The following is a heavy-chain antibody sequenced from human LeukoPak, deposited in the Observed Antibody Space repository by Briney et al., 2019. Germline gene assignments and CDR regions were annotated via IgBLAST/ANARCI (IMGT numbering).Heavy chain of an antibody. Sequence: QPGGSLRLSCAASGFTFSSYAMSWVRQAPGKGLEWVSAISGSGGSTYYADSVKGRFTISRDNSKNTLYLQMNSLRAEDTAVYYCAKSTMYSSGSYYYYYGMDVWGQGTTVTVSS. CDR1: GFTFSSYA. CDR3: AKSTMYSSGSYYYYYGMDV. J-gene: IGHJ6*02. D-gene: IGHD6-19*01. CDR2: ISGSGGST. V-gene: IGHV3-23*01.